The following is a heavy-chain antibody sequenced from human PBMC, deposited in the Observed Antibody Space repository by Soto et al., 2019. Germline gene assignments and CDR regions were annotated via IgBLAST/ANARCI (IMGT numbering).Heavy chain of an antibody. CDR2: MSAYNGNT. V-gene: IGHV1-18*01. CDR1: GYTFTSYG. CDR3: AIDEAAAGSPARFDL. D-gene: IGHD6-13*01. J-gene: IGHJ5*02. Sequence: ASVKVSCKASGYTFTSYGISWVRQAPGQGLEWMGWMSAYNGNTNYAQRLQGRVTMTTDTSTSTAYMELRSLRSDDPAVYYCAIDEAAAGSPARFDLWGQGTLGTVSS.